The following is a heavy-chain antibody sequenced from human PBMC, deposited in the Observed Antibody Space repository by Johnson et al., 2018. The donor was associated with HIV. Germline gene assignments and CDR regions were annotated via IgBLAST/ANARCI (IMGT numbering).Heavy chain of an antibody. J-gene: IGHJ3*02. CDR2: ISYDGSNK. D-gene: IGHD1-26*01. V-gene: IGHV3-30*04. CDR1: GFTFSSYA. CDR3: ARDDTWGDAFDI. Sequence: QVQLVESGGGLVQPGRSLRLSCAASGFTFSSYAMHWVRQAPGKGLEWVAVISYDGSNKYYADSVKGRFTISRDNAKNSLYLQMNSLRAEDTAVYYCARDDTWGDAFDIWGQGTMVTVSS.